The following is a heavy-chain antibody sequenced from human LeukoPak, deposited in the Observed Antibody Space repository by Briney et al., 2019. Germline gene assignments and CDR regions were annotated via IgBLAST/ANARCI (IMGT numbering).Heavy chain of an antibody. CDR1: GFTFSSYW. V-gene: IGHV3-7*01. J-gene: IGHJ6*03. CDR3: ARDPYSGNYGAYYYYYTDV. CDR2: IKKDGSEK. Sequence: GGSLRLSCAASGFTFSSYWMSWVRQAPGKGLEWVANIKKDGSEKYYVDSVKGRFTISRDNAKTSLYLQMDSLRVEDTAEYYCARDPYSGNYGAYYYYYTDVWGKGTTVTVSS. D-gene: IGHD1-26*01.